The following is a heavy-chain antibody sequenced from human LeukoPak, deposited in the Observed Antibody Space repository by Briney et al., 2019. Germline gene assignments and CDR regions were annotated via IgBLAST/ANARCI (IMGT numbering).Heavy chain of an antibody. CDR3: AREARQGY. CDR1: GFTFSNYV. J-gene: IGHJ4*02. Sequence: PGASLRLSCAASGFTFSNYVMNWVRQAPRKGLEWVSAISGSGGNTYYADSVKGRFTISRDNSKNTLFLQMNGLRAEDTAVYYCAREARQGYWGQGTLVTVSS. V-gene: IGHV3-23*01. CDR2: ISGSGGNT.